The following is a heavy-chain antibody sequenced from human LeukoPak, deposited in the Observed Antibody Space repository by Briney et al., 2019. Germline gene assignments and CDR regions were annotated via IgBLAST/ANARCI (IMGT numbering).Heavy chain of an antibody. J-gene: IGHJ3*02. CDR3: ARKAMATDALDI. Sequence: ASVKVSCKASGYTFTGYYMHWVRQAPGQGLEWMGRINPNSGGTNYAQKFQGRVTMTRDTSISTAYMELSRLRSDDTAVYYCARKAMATDALDIWGQGTMVTVSS. V-gene: IGHV1-2*06. D-gene: IGHD5-24*01. CDR2: INPNSGGT. CDR1: GYTFTGYY.